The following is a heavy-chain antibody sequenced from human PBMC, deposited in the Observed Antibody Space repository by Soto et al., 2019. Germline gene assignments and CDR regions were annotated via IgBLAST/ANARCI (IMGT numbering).Heavy chain of an antibody. D-gene: IGHD4-17*01. V-gene: IGHV1-69*13. CDR2: IIPIFGTA. J-gene: IGHJ6*02. Sequence: GASVKVGCKASGGTFSSYAISWVRQAPGQGLEWMGGIIPIFGTANYAQTFQGRVTITADESTSTAYMELSSLRSEDTAVYYCARRYGGNSGQYYYYYYGMDVWRQGTTVIVS. CDR1: GGTFSSYA. CDR3: ARRYGGNSGQYYYYYYGMDV.